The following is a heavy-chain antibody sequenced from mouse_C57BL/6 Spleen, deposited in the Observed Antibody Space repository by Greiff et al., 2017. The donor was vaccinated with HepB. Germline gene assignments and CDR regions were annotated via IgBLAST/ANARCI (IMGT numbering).Heavy chain of an antibody. V-gene: IGHV5-4*03. CDR1: GFTFSSYA. J-gene: IGHJ1*03. CDR3: ARGEPRYFDV. CDR2: ISDGGSYT. Sequence: EVKLVESGGGLVKPGGSLKLSCAASGFTFSSYAMSWVRQTPEKRLEWVATISDGGSYTYYPDNVKGRFTISRDNAKNNLYLQMSHLKSEDTAMYYCARGEPRYFDVWGTGTTVTVSS.